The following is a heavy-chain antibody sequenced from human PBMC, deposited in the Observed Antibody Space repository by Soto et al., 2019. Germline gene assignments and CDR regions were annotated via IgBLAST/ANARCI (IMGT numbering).Heavy chain of an antibody. CDR2: ISSSSSTI. D-gene: IGHD3-10*01. Sequence: GGSLRLSXAASGFTFSSYSMNWVRQAPGKGLEWVSYISSSSSTIYYADSVKGRFTISRDNAKNSLYLQMNSLRDEDTAVYYCARIGRDYRSGSYYNEDYWGKGTLVTV. J-gene: IGHJ4*02. CDR3: ARIGRDYRSGSYYNEDY. V-gene: IGHV3-48*02. CDR1: GFTFSSYS.